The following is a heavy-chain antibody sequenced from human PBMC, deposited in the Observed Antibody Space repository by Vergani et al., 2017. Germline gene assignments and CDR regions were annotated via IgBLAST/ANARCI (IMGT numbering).Heavy chain of an antibody. D-gene: IGHD3-10*01. CDR2: ISWNSGSI. CDR1: GFTFDDYA. CDR3: ARDRGSYYIDYYYYMDV. J-gene: IGHJ6*03. V-gene: IGHV3-9*01. Sequence: EVQLVESGGGLVQPGRSLRLSCAASGFTFDDYAMHWVRQAPGKGLEWVSGISWNSGSIGYADSVKGRFTISRDNAKNSLYLQMNSLRAEDTAVYYCARDRGSYYIDYYYYMDVWGKXP.